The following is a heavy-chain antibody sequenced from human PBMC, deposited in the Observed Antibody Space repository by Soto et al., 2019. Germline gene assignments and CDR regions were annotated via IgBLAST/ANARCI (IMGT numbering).Heavy chain of an antibody. CDR1: GGTFSSYA. D-gene: IGHD2-21*02. J-gene: IGHJ6*02. CDR3: ARGGYCGGDCYFRYYYYYGMDV. Sequence: SVKVSCKASGGTFSSYAISWVRQAPGQGLEWMGGIIPIFGTANYAQKFQGRVTITADESTSTAYMELSSLRSEDTAVYYCARGGYCGGDCYFRYYYYYGMDVWCQGTLVT. CDR2: IIPIFGTA. V-gene: IGHV1-69*13.